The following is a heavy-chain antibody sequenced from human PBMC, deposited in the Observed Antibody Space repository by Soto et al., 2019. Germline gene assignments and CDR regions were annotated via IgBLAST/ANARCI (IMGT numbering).Heavy chain of an antibody. D-gene: IGHD3-16*01. V-gene: IGHV3-48*03. Sequence: GGSLRLSCAASGFTFGSYEMNWVHQAPGKGLEWLSYISGSGSPVYYADSVKGRFTISRDSAKNSLYLQMNSLRAEDTAIYFCARGGRFFDAWGQGTMVTVSS. CDR1: GFTFGSYE. CDR3: ARGGRFFDA. CDR2: ISGSGSPV. J-gene: IGHJ5*02.